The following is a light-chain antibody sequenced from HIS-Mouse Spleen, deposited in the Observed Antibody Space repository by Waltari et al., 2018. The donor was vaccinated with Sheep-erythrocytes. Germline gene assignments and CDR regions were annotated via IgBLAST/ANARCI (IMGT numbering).Light chain of an antibody. J-gene: IGKJ4*01. V-gene: IGKV4-1*01. CDR3: QQYYSTPLT. CDR2: WAS. Sequence: DIVMTQSPDSLAVSLGERATINCKSSQSVLYSSNNKNYLAWYQQKPGQPPKLLIYWASTREYWVPDRFSGSGSGTDFTLTISSLQAEDVAVYYCQQYYSTPLTFGGGTKVEIK. CDR1: QSVLYSSNNKNY.